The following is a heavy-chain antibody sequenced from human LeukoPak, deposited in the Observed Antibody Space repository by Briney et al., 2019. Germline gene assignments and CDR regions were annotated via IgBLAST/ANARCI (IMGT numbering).Heavy chain of an antibody. Sequence: SQTLSLTCTVSGGSISRGGYYWSWIRQHPRNGLEWIGYIYYSGSTYYNTSLKRRVTISVDTSKNQFSLKLGSVTAADTAVYYCARGLYCSGGSCYWGDAFDIWGQGTMVTDSS. CDR1: GGSISRGGYY. D-gene: IGHD2-15*01. J-gene: IGHJ3*02. CDR2: IYYSGST. V-gene: IGHV4-31*03. CDR3: ARGLYCSGGSCYWGDAFDI.